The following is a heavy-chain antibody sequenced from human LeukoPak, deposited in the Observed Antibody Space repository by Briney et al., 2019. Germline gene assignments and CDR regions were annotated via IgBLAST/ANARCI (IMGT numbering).Heavy chain of an antibody. CDR2: INAGNGNT. Sequence: ASVKVSCKASGYTFTSYAMHWVRQAPGQRLEWMGWINAGNGNTKYSQKFQGRVTITRDTSASTAYMELSSLRSEDTAVYYCASYLPRGYSYGAFDYWGQGTLVTVSS. CDR3: ASYLPRGYSYGAFDY. V-gene: IGHV1-3*01. D-gene: IGHD5-18*01. J-gene: IGHJ4*02. CDR1: GYTFTSYA.